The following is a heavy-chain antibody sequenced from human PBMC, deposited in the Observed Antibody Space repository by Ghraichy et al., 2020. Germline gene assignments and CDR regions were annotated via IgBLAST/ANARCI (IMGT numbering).Heavy chain of an antibody. J-gene: IGHJ6*02. V-gene: IGHV1-8*01. CDR1: GYTFTSYD. CDR3: ARTPKHCSSTSCYTFYYYGMDV. CDR2: MNPNSGNT. Sequence: ASVKVSCKASGYTFTSYDINWVRQATGQGLEWMGWMNPNSGNTGYAQKFQGRVTMTRNTSISTAYMELSSLRSEDTAVYYCARTPKHCSSTSCYTFYYYGMDVWGQGTTVTVSS. D-gene: IGHD2-2*02.